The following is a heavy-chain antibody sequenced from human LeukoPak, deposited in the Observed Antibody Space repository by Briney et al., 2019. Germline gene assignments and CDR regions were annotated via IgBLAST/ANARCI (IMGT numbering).Heavy chain of an antibody. D-gene: IGHD6-13*01. CDR2: IISKAGGGTP. V-gene: IGHV3-15*01. J-gene: IGHJ4*02. Sequence: GGSLRLSCAAAGFAFIDAWMRWVRQAAGGGLEWVGRIISKAGGGTPNYAAPVKGRFTISRDDSQNTLYVQMDSLTTDDTAVYYCATIRDSSSWAFDYWGQGTLVTVSS. CDR1: GFAFIDAW. CDR3: ATIRDSSSWAFDY.